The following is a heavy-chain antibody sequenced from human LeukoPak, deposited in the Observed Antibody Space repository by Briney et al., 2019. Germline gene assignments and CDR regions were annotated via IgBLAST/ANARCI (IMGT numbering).Heavy chain of an antibody. Sequence: PGGSLRLSCAASGFTFSSYEMNWVRQAPGKGLEWVSSISSSSSYIYYADSVKGRFTISRDNAKNSLYLQMNSLRAEDTAVYYCAKDSPSDDCSSTSCYRFGFDYWGQGALVTVSS. CDR1: GFTFSSYE. J-gene: IGHJ4*02. CDR3: AKDSPSDDCSSTSCYRFGFDY. CDR2: ISSSSSYI. V-gene: IGHV3-21*04. D-gene: IGHD2-2*01.